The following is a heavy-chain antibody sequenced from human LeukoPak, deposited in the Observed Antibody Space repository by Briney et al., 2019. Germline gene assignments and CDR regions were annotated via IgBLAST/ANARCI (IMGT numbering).Heavy chain of an antibody. D-gene: IGHD6-19*01. CDR1: GYTFTSYG. V-gene: IGHV1-18*01. Sequence: ASVKVSCKASGYTFTSYGISWVRQAPGQGLEWMGWISAYNGNTNYAQKLQGRVTMTTDTSTSTAYMELRSQRSDDTAVYYCARESYSSGWYPQGKYYYYGVDVWGQGTTVTVSS. J-gene: IGHJ6*02. CDR2: ISAYNGNT. CDR3: ARESYSSGWYPQGKYYYYGVDV.